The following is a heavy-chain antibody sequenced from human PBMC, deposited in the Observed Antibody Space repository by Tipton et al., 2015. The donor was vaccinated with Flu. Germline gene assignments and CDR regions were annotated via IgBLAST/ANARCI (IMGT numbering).Heavy chain of an antibody. CDR2: IFHSGST. CDR1: GDSMTSSRYY. J-gene: IGHJ5*02. V-gene: IGHV4-39*07. Sequence: LRLSCSVSGDSMTSSRYYWGWIRQPPGKGLEWIGSIFHSGSTYYNPSLKSRVIISVDTSKNQFSLKLISVTAADTAVYYCARVSPGVESWFDPWGQGTLVTVSS. D-gene: IGHD3-3*01. CDR3: ARVSPGVESWFDP.